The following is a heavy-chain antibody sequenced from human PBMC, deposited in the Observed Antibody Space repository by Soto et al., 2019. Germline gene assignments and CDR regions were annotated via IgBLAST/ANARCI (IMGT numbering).Heavy chain of an antibody. J-gene: IGHJ3*02. CDR3: ARTNAFDI. V-gene: IGHV4-59*02. CDR2: IHYSGRT. Sequence: PSETPSLTCTVCGGSVGAYYWNWLRQAPGKGLEWIGFIHYSGRTAYNPSLKSRVTVSVDTSKNQLSLKLTSVTAADTAVYYCARTNAFDIWGPGSLVTVSS. CDR1: GGSVGAYY.